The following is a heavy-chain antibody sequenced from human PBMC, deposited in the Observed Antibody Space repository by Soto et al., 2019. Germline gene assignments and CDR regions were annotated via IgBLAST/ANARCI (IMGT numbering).Heavy chain of an antibody. CDR3: TTLPIPSYYYGSGSYYY. CDR2: IKSKTDGGTT. CDR1: GFTFSNAW. J-gene: IGHJ4*02. Sequence: PGGSLRLSCAASGFTFSNAWMSWVRQAPEKGLEWVGRIKSKTDGGTTDYAAPVKGRFTISRDDSKNTLYLQMNSLKTEDTAVYYCTTLPIPSYYYGSGSYYYWGQGTLVTVSS. D-gene: IGHD3-10*01. V-gene: IGHV3-15*01.